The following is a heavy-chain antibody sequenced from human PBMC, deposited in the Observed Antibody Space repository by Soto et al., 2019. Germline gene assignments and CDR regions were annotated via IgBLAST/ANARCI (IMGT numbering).Heavy chain of an antibody. CDR2: VYYSGIT. CDR3: AREDMSGTYYFDS. J-gene: IGHJ4*02. D-gene: IGHD1-26*01. Sequence: QVQLQESGPQLVKPSETLSLTCSVSGGSVSSQTHFWSWIRQAPGKGLEWIGYVYYSGITNSNPSLKSRVTISADTSNNQIFLSLTSVTAADTAVYYCAREDMSGTYYFDSWGQGTLVTVSS. CDR1: GGSVSSQTHF. V-gene: IGHV4-61*01.